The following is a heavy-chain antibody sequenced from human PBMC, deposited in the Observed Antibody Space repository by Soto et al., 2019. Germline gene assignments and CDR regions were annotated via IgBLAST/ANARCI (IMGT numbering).Heavy chain of an antibody. Sequence: QVHLVESGGGVVQPGTSLRLSCVVSGFTLSNTGVHWVRQAPGKGLEWVAMISHDGFSQHYVDSVRGRFTISRDNSKNTLYLQMDSLRPEDTSVYYCAKDWGSSGWFNWFNSWGQGTLVIVSP. CDR1: GFTLSNTG. CDR3: AKDWGSSGWFNWFNS. D-gene: IGHD6-13*01. CDR2: ISHDGFSQ. J-gene: IGHJ5*01. V-gene: IGHV3-30*18.